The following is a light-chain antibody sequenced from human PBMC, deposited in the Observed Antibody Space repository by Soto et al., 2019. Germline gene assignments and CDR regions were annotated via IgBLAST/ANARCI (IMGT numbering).Light chain of an antibody. Sequence: DIQMTQSPSTLSGSVGDRRTITCRASQSVSGWLAWYQQKPGKAPNLLIYAASNLESGVPSRFSGSGSGTDFALTISSLQPDDFATYYCQQYEIYPWTFGQGTKVEIK. J-gene: IGKJ1*01. CDR2: AAS. CDR1: QSVSGW. V-gene: IGKV1-5*01. CDR3: QQYEIYPWT.